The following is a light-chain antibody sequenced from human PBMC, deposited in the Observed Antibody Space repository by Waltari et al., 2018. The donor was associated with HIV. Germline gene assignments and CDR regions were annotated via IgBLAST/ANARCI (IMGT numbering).Light chain of an antibody. CDR1: HSISSY. Sequence: VLTQSPVTLSVAPGDSATLSCRASHSISSYLSWYQQRPGQAPRLLISDASKRATGSPARFSGSGSGTDFTLTITSLEAEDFAVYYCQQRNNWPLITFGPGTTVDV. CDR3: QQRNNWPLIT. V-gene: IGKV3-11*01. CDR2: DAS. J-gene: IGKJ3*01.